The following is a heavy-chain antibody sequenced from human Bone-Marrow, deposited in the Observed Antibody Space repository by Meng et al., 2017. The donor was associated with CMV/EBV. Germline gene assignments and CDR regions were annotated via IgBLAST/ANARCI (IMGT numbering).Heavy chain of an antibody. J-gene: IGHJ5*02. CDR3: ARDVDYPNWFDP. D-gene: IGHD4-11*01. CDR1: GYTFTGYY. V-gene: IGHV1-2*02. CDR2: INPNSGGT. Sequence: GESLKISCKASGYTFTGYYMHWVRQAPGQGLEWMGWINPNSGGTNYAQKFQGRVTMTRDTSISTAYMELSRLRSDDTAVYYCARDVDYPNWFDPWGQGTLVTVPQ.